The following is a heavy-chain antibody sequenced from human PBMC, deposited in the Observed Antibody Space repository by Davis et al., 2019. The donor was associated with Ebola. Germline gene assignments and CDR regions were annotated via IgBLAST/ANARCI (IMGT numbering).Heavy chain of an antibody. D-gene: IGHD6-13*01. CDR2: IYYSGST. V-gene: IGHV4-59*08. Sequence: MPSETLSLTFTLSGGSISSYYWSWIRQPPGKGLEWFGYIYYSGSTNYNPSLKSRVTTSVDTSKNQFSLKLSSVTAADTAMDYCARRGTSSWYAEGFDPWGQGTLVTVSS. CDR3: ARRGTSSWYAEGFDP. CDR1: GGSISSYY. J-gene: IGHJ5*02.